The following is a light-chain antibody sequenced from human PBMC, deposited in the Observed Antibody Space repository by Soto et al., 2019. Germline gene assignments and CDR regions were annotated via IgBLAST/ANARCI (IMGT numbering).Light chain of an antibody. CDR1: QDISNF. Sequence: DIPMTQSPSSLSAFVGDTVTITCPASQDISNFLAWYQQKPGKVPKLLIYAASTLQSGVPSRFSGSGSGTDFTLTISSLQPEDVATYYCQKCKIAPFTFGGGTKVEMK. J-gene: IGKJ4*01. V-gene: IGKV1-27*01. CDR3: QKCKIAPFT. CDR2: AAS.